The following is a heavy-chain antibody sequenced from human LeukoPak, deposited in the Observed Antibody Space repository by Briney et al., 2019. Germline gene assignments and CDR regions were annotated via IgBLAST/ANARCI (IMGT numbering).Heavy chain of an antibody. CDR3: ARESGERGYSYGPFDY. CDR1: GGSISSSNW. Sequence: SETLSLTCAVSGGSISSSNWWSWVRQPPGKGLEWIGEIYHSGSTNYNPSLKSRVTISVDKSKNQFSLKLSSVTAADTAVYYCARESGERGYSYGPFDYWGQGTLVTVSS. J-gene: IGHJ4*02. D-gene: IGHD5-18*01. CDR2: IYHSGST. V-gene: IGHV4-4*02.